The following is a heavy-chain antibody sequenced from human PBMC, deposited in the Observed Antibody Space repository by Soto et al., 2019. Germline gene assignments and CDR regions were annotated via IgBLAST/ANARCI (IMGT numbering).Heavy chain of an antibody. D-gene: IGHD5-18*01. J-gene: IGHJ6*02. CDR1: GFTFSSYS. CDR2: ISSSSSYI. Sequence: EVQLVESGGGLVKPGGSLRLSCAASGFTFSSYSMNWVRQAPGKGLEWVSSISSSSSYIYYADSVKGRFTISRDNAKNSLYLQMHSLRAEDTAVYYCARDTAMGEYYYYGMDVWGQGTTVTVSS. V-gene: IGHV3-21*01. CDR3: ARDTAMGEYYYYGMDV.